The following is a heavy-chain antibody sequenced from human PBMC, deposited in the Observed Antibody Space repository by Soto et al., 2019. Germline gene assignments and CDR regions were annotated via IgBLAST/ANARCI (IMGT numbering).Heavy chain of an antibody. J-gene: IGHJ4*02. V-gene: IGHV4-39*01. CDR1: GGSISSSSYY. CDR3: ARHVTTPITMVRGVIRY. CDR2: IYYSGST. D-gene: IGHD3-10*01. Sequence: SETLSLTCTVSGGSISSSSYYWGWIRQPPGKGLEWIGSIYYSGSTYYNPSLKSRVTISVDTSKNQFSLKLSSVTAADTAVYYCARHVTTPITMVRGVIRYWGQGTLVTVSS.